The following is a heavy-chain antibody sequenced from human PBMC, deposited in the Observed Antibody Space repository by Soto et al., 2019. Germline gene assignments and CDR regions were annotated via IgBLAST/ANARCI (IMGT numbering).Heavy chain of an antibody. CDR3: AKRTQLADRHHHFDS. CDR2: VTGSGSST. Sequence: PGGSLRLSCAASGFTFSNYAMSWVRQAPGKGLEWVSTVTGSGSSTFYADSVKGRLTISRDNSKNTLYLQMNSLRAEDTAVYYCAKRTQLADRHHHFDSWGQGTLVTVSS. CDR1: GFTFSNYA. V-gene: IGHV3-23*01. D-gene: IGHD6-6*01. J-gene: IGHJ4*02.